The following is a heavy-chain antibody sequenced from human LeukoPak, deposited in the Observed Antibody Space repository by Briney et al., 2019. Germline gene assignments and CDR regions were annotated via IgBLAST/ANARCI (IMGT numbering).Heavy chain of an antibody. V-gene: IGHV3-21*01. J-gene: IGHJ4*02. Sequence: GGSLRLSCAASGFTFSSYSMNWVREAPGKGREWVSSISSSSSYIYYADSVKGRFTISRDNAKNTLYLQMNSLRAEDTAVYFCARSAGDYWGQGTLVTVSS. CDR1: GFTFSSYS. CDR2: ISSSSSYI. CDR3: ARSAGDY.